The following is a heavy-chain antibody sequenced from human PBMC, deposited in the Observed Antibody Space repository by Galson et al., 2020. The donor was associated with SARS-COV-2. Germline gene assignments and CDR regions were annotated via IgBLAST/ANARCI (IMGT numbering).Heavy chain of an antibody. V-gene: IGHV3-33*01. CDR1: GFTFSSYG. D-gene: IGHD2-15*01. Sequence: GGSLRLSCAASGFTFSSYGMHWVRQAPGKGLEWVAVIWYDGSNKYYADSVKGRFTISRDNSKNTLYLQMNSLRAEDTAVYYCARVTPQDAFDIWGQGTMVTVSS. CDR2: IWYDGSNK. J-gene: IGHJ3*02. CDR3: ARVTPQDAFDI.